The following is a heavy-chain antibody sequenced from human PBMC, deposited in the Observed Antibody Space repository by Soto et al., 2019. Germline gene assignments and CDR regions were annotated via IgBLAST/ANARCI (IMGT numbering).Heavy chain of an antibody. J-gene: IGHJ4*02. CDR3: ARDSGTFDY. CDR1: GLTFSSYW. V-gene: IGHV3-7*01. CDR2: IKQDGSEK. Sequence: EVQLVESGGGLVQPGGSLRLSCAASGLTFSSYWMSWVRQAPGKGLEWVANIKQDGSEKYYVDSVKGRFTISRDNAKNSLYLQMNSLRAEDTAVYYCARDSGTFDYWGQGTLVTVSS.